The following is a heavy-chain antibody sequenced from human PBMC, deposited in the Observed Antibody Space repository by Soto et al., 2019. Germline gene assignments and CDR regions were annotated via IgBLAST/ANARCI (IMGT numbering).Heavy chain of an antibody. V-gene: IGHV3-9*01. CDR1: GFNLGNYA. Sequence: EVQLVESRGGLVQPGRSLRLSCEVSGFNLGNYAMHWVRQAPGKGLEWVAGINWNSDKVGYAGSVKGRFTISRDNAKSSVYLQMNGLTTEDKASYYCAKDQGGTPYYFDSWGQGILGTVSS. CDR2: INWNSDKV. J-gene: IGHJ4*02. D-gene: IGHD6-25*01. CDR3: AKDQGGTPYYFDS.